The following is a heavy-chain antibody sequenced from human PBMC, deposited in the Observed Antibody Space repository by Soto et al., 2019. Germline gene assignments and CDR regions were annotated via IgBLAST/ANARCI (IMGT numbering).Heavy chain of an antibody. D-gene: IGHD7-27*01. CDR2: INHSGST. V-gene: IGHV4-34*01. J-gene: IGHJ4*02. CDR3: ARGWGRIFDY. CDR1: GGSFSGYY. Sequence: QVQLQQWGAGLLKPSETLSLTCAVYGGSFSGYYWNWIRQPPGKGLEWIGEINHSGSTNYNPSLKSRVTLSVDTSNNQFSLKLSSVTAADTAVYYCARGWGRIFDYWGQGTLVTVSS.